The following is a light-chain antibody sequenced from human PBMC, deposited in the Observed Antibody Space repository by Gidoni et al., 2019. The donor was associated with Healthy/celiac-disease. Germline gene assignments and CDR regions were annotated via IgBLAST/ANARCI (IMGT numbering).Light chain of an antibody. J-gene: IGKJ5*01. CDR1: QSIGVW. CDR2: SAS. V-gene: IGKV1-12*01. CDR3: LQADSFPLT. Sequence: DLQMTQSPSSVSVSVGDSVTISCRASQSIGVWLAWYQQRPGNASNLLIYSASILHRGVPSRFSGAGSGTHFTLTISSLQPEDVGTYFCLQADSFPLTFXXXTRLEI.